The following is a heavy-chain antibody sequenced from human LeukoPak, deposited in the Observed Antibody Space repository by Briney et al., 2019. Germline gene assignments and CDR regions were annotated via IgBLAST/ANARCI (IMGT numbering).Heavy chain of an antibody. V-gene: IGHV3-30-3*01. CDR3: ARDYVVAARHNYYYGMDV. CDR2: ISDDGSNK. J-gene: IGHJ6*02. Sequence: GGSLRLSCAASGFTSSSYAMHWVRQAPGKGLEWVAVISDDGSNKYYADSVKGRFTISRDNSKNTLYLQMNSLRAEDTAVYYCARDYVVAARHNYYYGMDVWGQGTTVTVSS. CDR1: GFTSSSYA. D-gene: IGHD6-6*01.